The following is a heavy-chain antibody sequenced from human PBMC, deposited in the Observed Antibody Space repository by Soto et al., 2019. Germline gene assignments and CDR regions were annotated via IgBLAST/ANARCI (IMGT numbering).Heavy chain of an antibody. CDR2: AYYNGNT. CDR3: GGGGGGFD. CDR1: GGSISSFY. V-gene: IGHV4-59*08. Sequence: QVQLQESGPGLVKPSETLSLTCTVSGGSISSFYWTWIRQSPGKGLEWIGYAYYNGNTNYNPSLNGRVPIVVATPKTQFSLRLTSVTAADTAVYYCGGGGGGFDWGQGTLVTVSS. D-gene: IGHD3-16*01. J-gene: IGHJ4*02.